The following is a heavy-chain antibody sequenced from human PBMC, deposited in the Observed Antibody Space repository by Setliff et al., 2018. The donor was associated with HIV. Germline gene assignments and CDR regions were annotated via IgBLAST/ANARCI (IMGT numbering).Heavy chain of an antibody. Sequence: HPGGSLRLSCAASGFTFSTYAMSWVRQAPGKGLEWVSAINSGGDNTYYGDSVKGRFTISRDTSKNTLFLQINSLRPEDTAVYYCARISVASRYNSDMDVWGKGTTVTVSS. CDR1: GFTFSTYA. J-gene: IGHJ6*03. CDR2: INSGGDNT. CDR3: ARISVASRYNSDMDV. V-gene: IGHV3-23*05. D-gene: IGHD5-12*01.